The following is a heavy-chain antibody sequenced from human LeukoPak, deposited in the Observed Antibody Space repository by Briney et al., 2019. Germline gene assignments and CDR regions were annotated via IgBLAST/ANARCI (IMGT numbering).Heavy chain of an antibody. V-gene: IGHV4-61*02. CDR1: GGSISSGSYY. CDR3: ARERYYDSSGYYYYYYYYMDV. Sequence: SETLSLTCTVSGGSISSGSYYWSWIRQPAGKGLEWIGRIYTSGSTNYNPSLKSRVTISVDTSKNQFSLKLSSVTAADTAVYYCARERYYDSSGYYYYYYYYMDVWGKGTAVTVSS. J-gene: IGHJ6*03. D-gene: IGHD3-22*01. CDR2: IYTSGST.